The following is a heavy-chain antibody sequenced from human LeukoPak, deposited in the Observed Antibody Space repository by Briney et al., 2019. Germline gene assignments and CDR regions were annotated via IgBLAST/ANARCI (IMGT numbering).Heavy chain of an antibody. CDR2: NSAYNGNT. Sequence: GASVKVSCKASGYTFTSYGISWVRQAPGQGLEWMGWNSAYNGNTNYAQKLQGRVTMTTDTSTSTAYMELRSLRSDDTAVYYCTRDQRGDGGYNYFRYWGQGTLVTVSS. J-gene: IGHJ4*02. CDR1: GYTFTSYG. V-gene: IGHV1-18*01. CDR3: TRDQRGDGGYNYFRY. D-gene: IGHD5-24*01.